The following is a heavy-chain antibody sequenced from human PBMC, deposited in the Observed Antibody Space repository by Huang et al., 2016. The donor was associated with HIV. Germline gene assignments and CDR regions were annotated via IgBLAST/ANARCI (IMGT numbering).Heavy chain of an antibody. CDR1: GYTFTSYG. J-gene: IGHJ3*02. CDR3: ARDPKYHRIGYYRQRRGIDI. V-gene: IGHV1-18*01. D-gene: IGHD3-22*01. Sequence: QIQLMQSGPELKQPGASVKVSCKASGYTFTSYGITWGRQAPGQGPEWMGRVSASSGDTEEAPKLQGRVTVTTDTSTNIAYMELRSLRSDDTAKYYCARDPKYHRIGYYRQRRGIDIWGQGTMVIVSS. CDR2: VSASSGDT.